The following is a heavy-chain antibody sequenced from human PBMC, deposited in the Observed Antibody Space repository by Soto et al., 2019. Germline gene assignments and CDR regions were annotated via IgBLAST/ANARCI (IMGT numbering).Heavy chain of an antibody. CDR2: IYHTGST. V-gene: IGHV4-4*02. CDR3: ATLPPRIVVVALPIPT. CDR1: GASISSTNW. Sequence: QVQLQESGPRLVKPSGTLSLTCAVSGASISSTNWWTWVRQPPGKGLEWIGEIYHTGSTKYNPSLKSRVTISLDKCNNQFSLNLSSVTAADTAVYYCATLPPRIVVVALPIPTWGQGTLVTVSS. J-gene: IGHJ4*02. D-gene: IGHD2-15*01.